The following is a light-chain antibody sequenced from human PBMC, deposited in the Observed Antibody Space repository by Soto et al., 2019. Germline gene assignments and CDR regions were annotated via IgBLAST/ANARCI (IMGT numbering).Light chain of an antibody. CDR1: QGISSL. Sequence: DIQMTQSPSSVSASVGDRVTITCRASQGISSLLAWYQQKPGKAPNLLIHTASSLQSGVPSRFSGSGSGTDFTHNISSLQPEDFATYYCQQANSFPLTFGGGTKVEIK. CDR2: TAS. CDR3: QQANSFPLT. V-gene: IGKV1-12*01. J-gene: IGKJ4*01.